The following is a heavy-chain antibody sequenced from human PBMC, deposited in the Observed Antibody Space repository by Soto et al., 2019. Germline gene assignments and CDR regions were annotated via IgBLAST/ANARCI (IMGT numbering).Heavy chain of an antibody. CDR3: VRDLLEGYGHARQPDY. V-gene: IGHV3-21*06. CDR1: GFTFRAYS. D-gene: IGHD2-15*01. CDR2: ITSSNTYI. Sequence: LRLSCVASGFTFRAYSMSWVRQAPGQGLEWVASITSSNTYIYYTRSVEGRFTISRDDAKNSLHLQMNTLRAEDTAVYYCVRDLLEGYGHARQPDYWGQGTLVTVSS. J-gene: IGHJ4*02.